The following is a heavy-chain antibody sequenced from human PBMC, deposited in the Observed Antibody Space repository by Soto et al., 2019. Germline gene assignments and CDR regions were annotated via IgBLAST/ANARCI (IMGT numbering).Heavy chain of an antibody. D-gene: IGHD5-18*01. Sequence: QVQLQESGPGLVKPSGTLSLTCAVSGGSISTGYWWSWVRQSPDKGLEWIGEIFHTGSINYSPSLRSRVTISVDKYKNQFSLNLHSVTAADTAVYYCATHRGNTYGPYDDWGQGTLVTVSS. J-gene: IGHJ4*02. CDR1: GGSISTGYW. CDR3: ATHRGNTYGPYDD. V-gene: IGHV4-4*02. CDR2: IFHTGSI.